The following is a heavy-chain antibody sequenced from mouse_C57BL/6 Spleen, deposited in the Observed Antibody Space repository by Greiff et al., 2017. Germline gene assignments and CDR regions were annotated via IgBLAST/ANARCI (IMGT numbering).Heavy chain of an antibody. CDR1: GYTFPSYW. CDR2: INPSNGGT. J-gene: IGHJ3*01. V-gene: IGHV1-53*01. CDR3: ATIYYDYDGFAY. D-gene: IGHD2-4*01. Sequence: QVQLKQPGTELVKPGASVKLSCKASGYTFPSYWMHWVKQRPGQGLEWIGNINPSNGGTNYNEKFKSKATLTVDKSSSTAYMQLSSLTSEDSAVYYCATIYYDYDGFAYWGQGTLVTVSA.